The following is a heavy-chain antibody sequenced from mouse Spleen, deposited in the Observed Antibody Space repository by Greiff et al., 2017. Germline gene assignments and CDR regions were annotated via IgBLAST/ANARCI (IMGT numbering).Heavy chain of an antibody. V-gene: IGHV1-66*01. J-gene: IGHJ3*01. D-gene: IGHD2-4*01. CDR3: ARFTMITTGAWFAY. CDR1: GYSFTSYY. CDR2: IFPGSGNT. Sequence: QVQLKESGPELVKPGASVKISCKASGYSFTSYYIHWVKQRPGQGLEWIGWIFPGSGNTKYNEKFKGKATLTADTSSSTAYMQLSSLTSEDSAVYFCARFTMITTGAWFAYWGQGTLVTVSA.